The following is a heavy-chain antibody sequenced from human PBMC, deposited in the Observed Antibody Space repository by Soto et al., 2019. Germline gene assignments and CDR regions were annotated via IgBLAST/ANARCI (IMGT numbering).Heavy chain of an antibody. CDR1: GDSIKRFY. CDR2: FSYSGSI. CDR3: ARDAYTGSFDY. J-gene: IGHJ4*02. V-gene: IGHV4-59*01. D-gene: IGHD3-16*01. Sequence: SETLSLTCSVAGDSIKRFYWNWIRQAPGKGLEWIGCFSYSGSINYNPSLQSRLTISADTSKNEFSLKVTSVTAADTAVYYCARDAYTGSFDYWGQGTLVIVSS.